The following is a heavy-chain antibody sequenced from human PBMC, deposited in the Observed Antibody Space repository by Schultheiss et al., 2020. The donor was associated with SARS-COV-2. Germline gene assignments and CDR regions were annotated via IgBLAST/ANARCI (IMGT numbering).Heavy chain of an antibody. J-gene: IGHJ4*02. CDR3: AKDSVLRGSSWRSTFDY. CDR2: ISSSSSYI. D-gene: IGHD6-13*01. CDR1: GFTFSSYA. V-gene: IGHV3-21*04. Sequence: GGSLRLSCAASGFTFSSYAMSWVRQAPGKGLEWVSSISSSSSYIYYADSVKGRFTISRDSAKNSVYLEMKSLRAEDTAFYYCAKDSVLRGSSWRSTFDYWCQGILVTVAS.